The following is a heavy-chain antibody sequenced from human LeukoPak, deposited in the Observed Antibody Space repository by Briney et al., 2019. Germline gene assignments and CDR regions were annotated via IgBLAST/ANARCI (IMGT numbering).Heavy chain of an antibody. Sequence: ASVKVSCKASGGTFSSYAISWVRQAPGQGLEWMGWISAYNGNTNYAQELQGRVTMTTDTSTSTAYMELRSLRSDDTAVYYCARDLGYSYGYDYWGQGTLVTVSS. V-gene: IGHV1-18*01. CDR1: GGTFSSYA. D-gene: IGHD5-18*01. CDR3: ARDLGYSYGYDY. J-gene: IGHJ4*02. CDR2: ISAYNGNT.